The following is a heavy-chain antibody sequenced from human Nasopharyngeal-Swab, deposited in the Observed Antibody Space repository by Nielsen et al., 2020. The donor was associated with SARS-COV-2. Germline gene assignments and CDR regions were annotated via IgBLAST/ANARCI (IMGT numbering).Heavy chain of an antibody. D-gene: IGHD6-13*01. CDR1: GGSFSGHQ. Sequence: SETLSLTCAVYGGSFSGHQWSWVRQPPGKGLEWIGEVSHGGGTNYNPSLKSRVTISVATSKNQFSLKLSSVTAADTAVYYCARGIAAAGTRFHYYYYYYMGVWGKGTTVTVSS. V-gene: IGHV4-34*01. J-gene: IGHJ6*03. CDR3: ARGIAAAGTRFHYYYYYYMGV. CDR2: VSHGGGT.